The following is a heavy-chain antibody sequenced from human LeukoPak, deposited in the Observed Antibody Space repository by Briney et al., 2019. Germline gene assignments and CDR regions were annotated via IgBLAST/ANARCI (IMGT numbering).Heavy chain of an antibody. CDR2: IYSGGST. D-gene: IGHD3-10*01. CDR3: ARDPPNYGSGTFYYYDGMDV. V-gene: IGHV3-66*01. CDR1: GFTVSSNY. Sequence: PGGSLRLSCAASGFTVSSNYMSWVRQAPGKGLEWVSVIYSGGSTYYADSVKGRFTISRDNPKNTLYLQMNSLRAEDTAVYYCARDPPNYGSGTFYYYDGMDVWGQGTTVTVSS. J-gene: IGHJ6*02.